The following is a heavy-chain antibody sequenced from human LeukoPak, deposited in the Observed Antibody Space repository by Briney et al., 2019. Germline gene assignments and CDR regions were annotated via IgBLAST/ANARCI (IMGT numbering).Heavy chain of an antibody. CDR1: GFTFSSYA. V-gene: IGHV3-23*01. Sequence: PGGSLRLSCAASGFTFSSYAVSWVRQAPGMGLEWVSGISGGGVSIYYADSVKGRFTISRDNSKNTLYLQMNSLRAEDTAGYYCAREGSGWFSDYWGQGTLVTVSS. D-gene: IGHD6-19*01. CDR3: AREGSGWFSDY. J-gene: IGHJ4*02. CDR2: ISGGGVSI.